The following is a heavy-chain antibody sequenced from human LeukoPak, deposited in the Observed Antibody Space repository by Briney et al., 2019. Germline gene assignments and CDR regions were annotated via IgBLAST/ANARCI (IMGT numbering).Heavy chain of an antibody. CDR2: ISTYKSHT. V-gene: IGHV1-18*01. D-gene: IGHD1-1*01. Sequence: WASVKVSCKASGYTFSDYTFTNYGISWVRQAPGQGLEWMGWISTYKSHTNYAQKFQGRVTMITDTSTNTAYMELRSLRSDDTAVYYCAREDNDDYYYYGMDVWGQGTAVTVSS. CDR1: GYTFSDYTFTNYG. CDR3: AREDNDDYYYYGMDV. J-gene: IGHJ6*02.